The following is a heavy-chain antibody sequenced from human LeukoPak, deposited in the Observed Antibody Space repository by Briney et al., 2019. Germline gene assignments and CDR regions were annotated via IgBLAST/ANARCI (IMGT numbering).Heavy chain of an antibody. CDR2: INHSGST. J-gene: IGHJ4*02. CDR1: GGSFSGYY. V-gene: IGHV4-34*01. Sequence: PSETLSLTCAVYGGSFSGYYWSWIRQPPGKGLEWIGEINHSGSTNYNPSLKSRVTISVDTPKNQFSLKLSSVTAADTAVYYCARGKAYDFWSGYYFFDYWGQGTLVTVSS. CDR3: ARGKAYDFWSGYYFFDY. D-gene: IGHD3-3*01.